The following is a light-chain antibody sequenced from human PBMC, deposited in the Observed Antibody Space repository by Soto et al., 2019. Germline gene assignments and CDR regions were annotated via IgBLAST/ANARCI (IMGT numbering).Light chain of an antibody. J-gene: IGLJ3*02. Sequence: QSALTQPASVSGSPGQSITISCTGTSNDVGGYNYVSWYQQHPGKAPKLVIYEVSHRPSGISDRFSGSKSGNTASLTISGLQTEDEADYYCNSYTTSSTWVFGGGTKLTVL. CDR3: NSYTTSSTWV. CDR2: EVS. CDR1: SNDVGGYNY. V-gene: IGLV2-14*01.